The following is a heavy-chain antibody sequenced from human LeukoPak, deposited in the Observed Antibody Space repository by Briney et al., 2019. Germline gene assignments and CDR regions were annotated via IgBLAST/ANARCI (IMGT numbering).Heavy chain of an antibody. D-gene: IGHD3-10*01. CDR3: AKDRGREVITNAFDI. J-gene: IGHJ3*02. CDR2: VRGSGGST. CDR1: GFTFSSDA. V-gene: IGHV3-23*01. Sequence: GGSLRLSCAASGFTFSSDAMSWVRQAPGKWLEWVSAVRGSGGSTYYADSVKGRFTMSRDNSKNRLYLQMNSLRAEEQAVYYCAKDRGREVITNAFDIWGQGTMVTVSS.